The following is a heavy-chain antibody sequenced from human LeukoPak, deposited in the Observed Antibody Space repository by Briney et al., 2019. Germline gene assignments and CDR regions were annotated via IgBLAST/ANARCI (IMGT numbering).Heavy chain of an antibody. J-gene: IGHJ4*02. CDR3: ARRVRSTLFYCSGGSCYFDY. CDR2: IYPGDSDT. CDR1: GYSFTSYW. V-gene: IGHV5-51*01. Sequence: GESLKISCKGSGYSFTSYWIDWVRQMPGKGLEWMGIIYPGDSDTRYSPSFQGQVTISADKSISTAYLQWSSLKASDTAMYYCARRVRSTLFYCSGGSCYFDYWGQGTLVTVSS. D-gene: IGHD2-15*01.